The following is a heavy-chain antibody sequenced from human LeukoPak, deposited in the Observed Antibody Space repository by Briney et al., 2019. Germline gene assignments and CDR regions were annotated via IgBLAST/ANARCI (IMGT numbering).Heavy chain of an antibody. J-gene: IGHJ4*02. Sequence: GGSLRLSCAASGFTFSSYGMHWVRQPPGKGLEWVAVIWYDGSNKYYADSVKGRFTISRDNSKNTLYLQMNSLRAEDTAVYYCARDNHDYGDLPDYWGQGTLVTVSS. D-gene: IGHD4-17*01. V-gene: IGHV3-33*01. CDR1: GFTFSSYG. CDR2: IWYDGSNK. CDR3: ARDNHDYGDLPDY.